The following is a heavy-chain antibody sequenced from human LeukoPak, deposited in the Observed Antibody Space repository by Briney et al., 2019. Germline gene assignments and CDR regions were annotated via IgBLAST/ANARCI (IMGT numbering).Heavy chain of an antibody. CDR2: IFHSGRT. J-gene: IGHJ6*03. D-gene: IGHD2-15*01. Sequence: SETLSLTCTVSGGSISSSSYYWGWIRQPPGKGLEWIRSIFHSGRTYHNPSLKSRLTISEDTPKNRFSLKLSSVTAADTAVYYCAREACSGGSCYFFPYYYMDVWGKGTTVTVSS. V-gene: IGHV4-39*07. CDR1: GGSISSSSYY. CDR3: AREACSGGSCYFFPYYYMDV.